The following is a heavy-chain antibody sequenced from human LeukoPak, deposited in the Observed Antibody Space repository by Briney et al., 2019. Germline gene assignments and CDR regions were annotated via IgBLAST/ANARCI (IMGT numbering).Heavy chain of an antibody. Sequence: PGGSLRLSCAASGFTFSDYYMSWIRQAPGKGLEWVSYISSSGSTIYYADSVKGRFTISRDNAKNSLYLQMNSLRAEDTAVYYCARGPPDYSSGWYRKSYYYYMDVWGKGTTVTISS. CDR3: ARGPPDYSSGWYRKSYYYYMDV. J-gene: IGHJ6*03. V-gene: IGHV3-11*01. CDR2: ISSSGSTI. CDR1: GFTFSDYY. D-gene: IGHD6-19*01.